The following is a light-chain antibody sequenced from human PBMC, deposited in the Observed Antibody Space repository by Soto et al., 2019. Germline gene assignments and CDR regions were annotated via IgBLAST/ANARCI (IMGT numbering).Light chain of an antibody. CDR1: QSVSFSN. V-gene: IGKV3-20*01. Sequence: EIVLTQSPGTLSLSPGERATLPCRASQSVSFSNLACYQQKPGQAPRLLLYCASSRATGIPDRVRGSGSETDFTLTIRRLEPDDFAVDYCQQYGNSPFAFGPGTKVDIK. J-gene: IGKJ3*01. CDR3: QQYGNSPFA. CDR2: CAS.